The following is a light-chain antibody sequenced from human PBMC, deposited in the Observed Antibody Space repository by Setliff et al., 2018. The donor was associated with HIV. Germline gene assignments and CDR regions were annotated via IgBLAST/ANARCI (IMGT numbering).Light chain of an antibody. CDR1: SGSVASNY. J-gene: IGLJ3*02. Sequence: NFMLTQPHSVSESPGKTVTISCTRSSGSVASNYVKWYLQRPGSSPTTVIYEDDKRPSGVPDRFSGSLDTSSNSAALTISGLKAEDEADYYCQSYDSDIVVFGGGTQLTVL. CDR2: EDD. CDR3: QSYDSDIVV. V-gene: IGLV6-57*01.